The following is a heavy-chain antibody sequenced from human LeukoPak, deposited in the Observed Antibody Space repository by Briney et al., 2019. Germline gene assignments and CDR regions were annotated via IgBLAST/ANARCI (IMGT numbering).Heavy chain of an antibody. CDR2: ISSNGGST. CDR3: ARDAEYCSGGSCFDY. CDR1: GFTFSSCA. J-gene: IGHJ4*02. D-gene: IGHD2-15*01. Sequence: GGSLRLSCAASGFTFSSCAMHWVRQAPGKGLEYVSAISSNGGSTYYANSVKGRFTISRDNSKNTLYLQMGSLRAEDMAVYYCARDAEYCSGGSCFDYWGQGTLVTVSP. V-gene: IGHV3-64*01.